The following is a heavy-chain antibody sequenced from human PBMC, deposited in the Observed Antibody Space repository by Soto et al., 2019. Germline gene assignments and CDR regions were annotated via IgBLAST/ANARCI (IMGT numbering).Heavy chain of an antibody. CDR2: IIPIFGTA. J-gene: IGHJ5*02. CDR3: ARGGLNPNWFDP. CDR1: GGTFSSYA. Sequence: ASVKVSCKASGGTFSSYAISWVRQAPGQGLEWMGGIIPIFGTANYAQKFQGRVTITADESTSTAYMELSSLRSEDTAVYYCARGGLNPNWFDPWGQGTLVTVSS. D-gene: IGHD5-12*01. V-gene: IGHV1-69*13.